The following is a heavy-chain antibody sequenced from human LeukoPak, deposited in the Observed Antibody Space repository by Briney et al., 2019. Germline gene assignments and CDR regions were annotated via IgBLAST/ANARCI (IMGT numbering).Heavy chain of an antibody. CDR2: INPNSGGT. J-gene: IGHJ4*02. Sequence: GASVKVSCTASGYTFTGYYMHWVRQAPGQGLEWMGWINPNSGGTNYAQKFQGRVTMTSDTSISTAYMDLSNLRSEDTAVYYCARGTPNYYGSVDYWGQGTLVTVSS. CDR1: GYTFTGYY. V-gene: IGHV1-2*02. CDR3: ARGTPNYYGSVDY. D-gene: IGHD3-10*01.